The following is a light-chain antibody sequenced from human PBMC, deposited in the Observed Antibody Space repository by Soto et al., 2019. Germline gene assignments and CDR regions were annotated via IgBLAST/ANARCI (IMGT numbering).Light chain of an antibody. Sequence: EVVLTQSPGTLSLSPGERATLSCRASQSVSSNYLAWYQQKPGQAPRLLIYAASSRITGIPDRFSGSGSGTDFNLTISRLEPEDFPVYHCQKDDSSTRPFGQGTKVKI. CDR2: AAS. J-gene: IGKJ1*01. CDR1: QSVSSNY. V-gene: IGKV3-20*01. CDR3: QKDDSSTRP.